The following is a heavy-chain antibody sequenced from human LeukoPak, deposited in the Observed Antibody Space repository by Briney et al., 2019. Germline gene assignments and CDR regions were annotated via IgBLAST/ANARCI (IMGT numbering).Heavy chain of an antibody. CDR2: INPNSGGT. Sequence: ASVKVSCKASGYTFTGYYMHWVRQAPGQGLEWMGWINPNSGGTNYAQKFQGRVTMTRDTSISTAYMELSRLRSDDTAVYYCARDGLATYYDFWSGYSSCWFDPWGQGTLVTVSS. J-gene: IGHJ5*02. V-gene: IGHV1-2*02. D-gene: IGHD3-3*01. CDR1: GYTFTGYY. CDR3: ARDGLATYYDFWSGYSSCWFDP.